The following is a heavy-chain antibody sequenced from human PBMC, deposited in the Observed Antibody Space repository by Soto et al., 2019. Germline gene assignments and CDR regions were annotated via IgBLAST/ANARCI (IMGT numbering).Heavy chain of an antibody. CDR3: AKDLDYPYYFDY. J-gene: IGHJ4*02. V-gene: IGHV3-30*18. D-gene: IGHD5-12*01. CDR2: ISYDGSNK. CDR1: GFTFSSYG. Sequence: QVQLVESGGGVVQPGRSLRLSCAASGFTFSSYGMHWVRQAPGKGLEWVAVISYDGSNKFYADSVKGRFTISRDNSKNTLYLQMNSLRAEDTAVYYCAKDLDYPYYFDYWGPGNLFTVSS.